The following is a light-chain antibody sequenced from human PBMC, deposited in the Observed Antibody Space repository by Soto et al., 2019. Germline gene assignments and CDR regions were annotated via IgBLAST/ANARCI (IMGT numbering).Light chain of an antibody. CDR3: QPANRFPRT. Sequence: DIQITQSPSSVSASVGDRVTITCRASQAISTWLSWYQPKPGKAPKLLIYAASNLQTGVPSSFSGSGSGPDFTLTIISLQPEDFATYYGQPANRFPRTLGQGT. CDR2: AAS. CDR1: QAISTW. J-gene: IGKJ1*01. V-gene: IGKV1D-12*01.